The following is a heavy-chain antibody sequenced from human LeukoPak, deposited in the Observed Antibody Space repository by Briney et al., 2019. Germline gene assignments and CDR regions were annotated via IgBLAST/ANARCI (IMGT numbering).Heavy chain of an antibody. CDR1: GGPFSGYY. V-gene: IGHV4-34*01. CDR2: INHSGST. D-gene: IGHD5-12*01. CDR3: ASGSSSGYDMGY. Sequence: SETLSLTCAVYGGPFSGYYWSWIRQPPGKGLEWIGEINHSGSTNYNPSLKSRVIISVDTSKNQFSLKLSSVTAADTAVYYCASGSSSGYDMGYWGQGTLVTVSS. J-gene: IGHJ4*02.